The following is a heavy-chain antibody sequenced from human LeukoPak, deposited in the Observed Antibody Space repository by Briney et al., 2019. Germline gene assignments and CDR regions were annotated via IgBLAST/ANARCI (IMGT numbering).Heavy chain of an antibody. CDR1: GFSFDDYG. V-gene: IGHV3-9*01. CDR2: ISWNSGSI. D-gene: IGHD1-1*01. CDR3: ARDPRTVRI. J-gene: IGHJ4*02. Sequence: PGRSLRLSCAASGFSFDDYGMHWVRQAPGKGLEWVSGISWNSGSIGYADSVKGRFTISRDNAKNLLYPQMDSLRVEDTAIYYCARDPRTVRIWGQGTLVTVSS.